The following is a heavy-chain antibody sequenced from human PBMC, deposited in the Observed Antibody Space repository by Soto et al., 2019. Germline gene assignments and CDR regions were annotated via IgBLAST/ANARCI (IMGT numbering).Heavy chain of an antibody. CDR3: AKGISSSWTTYYFDY. V-gene: IGHV3-23*01. J-gene: IGHJ4*02. CDR2: ISGSGGST. Sequence: EVQLLESGGGLVRPGGSLRLSCAASGFTFSSYAMSWVRQAPGKGLEWVSAISGSGGSTYYADSVKGRFTISRDNSKNTLYLQMNSLRAEDTAVYYCAKGISSSWTTYYFDYWGQGTLVTVSS. CDR1: GFTFSSYA. D-gene: IGHD6-13*01.